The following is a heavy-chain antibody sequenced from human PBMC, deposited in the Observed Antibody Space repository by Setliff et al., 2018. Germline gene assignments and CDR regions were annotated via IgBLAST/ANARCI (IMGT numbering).Heavy chain of an antibody. CDR2: IYTSWST. CDR1: GVSIANTASY. Sequence: SETLSLTCNVSGVSIANTASYWSWIRQPAGKGLEWLGQIYTSWSTNYNPSLKGRATLSIDASKTQFSLKLTSVTAADTAVYYCARMSGFQYMDVWGKGTTVTVSS. CDR3: ARMSGFQYMDV. D-gene: IGHD3-3*01. V-gene: IGHV4-61*09. J-gene: IGHJ6*03.